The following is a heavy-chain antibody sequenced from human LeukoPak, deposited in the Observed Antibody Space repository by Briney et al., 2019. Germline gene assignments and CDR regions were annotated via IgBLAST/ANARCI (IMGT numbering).Heavy chain of an antibody. V-gene: IGHV3-30-3*01. Sequence: PGRSLRLSCAASGFTFSSYAMHWVRQAPGKGLEWVAVISYDGSNKYYADSVKGRFTISRDNSKNTLYLQMNSLKTEDTAVYNCARGRIAAAGTRVHWFDPWGQGTLVTVSS. CDR2: ISYDGSNK. D-gene: IGHD6-13*01. CDR3: ARGRIAAAGTRVHWFDP. CDR1: GFTFSSYA. J-gene: IGHJ5*02.